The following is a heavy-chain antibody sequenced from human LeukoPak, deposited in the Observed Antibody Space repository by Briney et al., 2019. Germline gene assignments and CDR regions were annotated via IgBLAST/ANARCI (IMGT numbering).Heavy chain of an antibody. CDR3: ARDRRRSDYYDSSGSSLDAFDI. V-gene: IGHV4-59*11. J-gene: IGHJ3*02. CDR1: GDSISSHY. Sequence: SETLSLTCTVSGDSISSHYWSWIRQPPGKGLEWSGYIYYRGSTNYNPSLKSRVTISIDTSKNQFSLKLTSVTAADTAVYSCARDRRRSDYYDSSGSSLDAFDIWGQGTMITVSS. D-gene: IGHD3-22*01. CDR2: IYYRGST.